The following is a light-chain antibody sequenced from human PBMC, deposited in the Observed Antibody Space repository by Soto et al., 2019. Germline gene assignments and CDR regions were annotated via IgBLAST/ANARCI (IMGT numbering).Light chain of an antibody. Sequence: AIRMTQSPSSLSASTGDRVTLTCRASQGISNFLAWYQQQPGKAPKLLIYAASTLQSGVPSRFSGSGSGTDFTLTISCLQSEDFATYYCQQYYSYPRTLGQGTKVDIK. CDR2: AAS. CDR1: QGISNF. J-gene: IGKJ1*01. V-gene: IGKV1-8*01. CDR3: QQYYSYPRT.